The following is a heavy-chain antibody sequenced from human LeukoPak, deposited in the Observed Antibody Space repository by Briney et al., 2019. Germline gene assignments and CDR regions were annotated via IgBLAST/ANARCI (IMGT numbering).Heavy chain of an antibody. D-gene: IGHD3-22*01. V-gene: IGHV3-30*04. CDR1: GFTFSSYA. Sequence: PGGSLRLSRAASGFTFSSYAMHWVRQAPGKGLEWVALISFDGSDKYYADSVKGRCTISRDNSKNTLYLQMNSLRAEDTAVYYCARRNHYDSKEIGYWGQGTLVTVSS. CDR3: ARRNHYDSKEIGY. CDR2: ISFDGSDK. J-gene: IGHJ4*02.